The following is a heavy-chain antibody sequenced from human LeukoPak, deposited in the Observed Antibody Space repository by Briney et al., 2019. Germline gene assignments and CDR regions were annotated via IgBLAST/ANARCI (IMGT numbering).Heavy chain of an antibody. D-gene: IGHD1-7*01. V-gene: IGHV3-30*04. J-gene: IGHJ4*02. CDR2: ISYDGSNK. CDR1: GFTFSSYA. Sequence: GGSLRLSCAASGFTFSSYAMHWVRQAPGKGLEWVAVISYDGSNKHYADSVKGRFTISRDNSKNTLYLQMNSLRAEDTAVYYCARRDLELRDGFDYWGQGTLVTVSS. CDR3: ARRDLELRDGFDY.